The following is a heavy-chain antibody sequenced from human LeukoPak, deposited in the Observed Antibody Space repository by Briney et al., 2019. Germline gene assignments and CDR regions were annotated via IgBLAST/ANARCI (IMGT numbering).Heavy chain of an antibody. J-gene: IGHJ4*02. Sequence: GGSLRLSCAASGFTFQDYTMHWVRQGPGKGLEWVSLISADGAITYYADSVKGRFTISRDNSKNSLFLQMNSLGTEDTALYYCGRDIARVASSTPDYWGQGTLVTVSS. D-gene: IGHD2-15*01. V-gene: IGHV3-43*01. CDR3: GRDIARVASSTPDY. CDR2: ISADGAIT. CDR1: GFTFQDYT.